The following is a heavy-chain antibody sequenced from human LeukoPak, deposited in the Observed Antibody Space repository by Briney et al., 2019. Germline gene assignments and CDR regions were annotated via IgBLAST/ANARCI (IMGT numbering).Heavy chain of an antibody. CDR2: ISYDGSNK. Sequence: PGGSLRLSCAASGFTFSSYTMHWVRQAPGKGLEWVAVISYDGSNKYYADSVKGRFTISRDNSKNTLYLQMNSLRAEDTAVYYCARVSTSSTIFGGFDYWGQGTLVTVSS. CDR1: GFTFSSYT. J-gene: IGHJ4*02. CDR3: ARVSTSSTIFGGFDY. V-gene: IGHV3-30-3*01. D-gene: IGHD3-3*01.